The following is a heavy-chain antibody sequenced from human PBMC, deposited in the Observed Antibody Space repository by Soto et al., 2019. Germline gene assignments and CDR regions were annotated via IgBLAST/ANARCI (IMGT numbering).Heavy chain of an antibody. CDR1: GFTFSDYF. CDR3: VTDLMTGASYNSFDP. J-gene: IGHJ5*02. CDR2: ISGSGTYT. D-gene: IGHD3-9*01. Sequence: GGSLRLSCAASGFTFSDYFMCWIRQAPGKALEWVSYISGSGTYTNYADSVKGRFTIYRDNAKNSLYLQMNSLTDEDTAVYYCVTDLMTGASYNSFDPWGTGTLVTVSS. V-gene: IGHV3-11*06.